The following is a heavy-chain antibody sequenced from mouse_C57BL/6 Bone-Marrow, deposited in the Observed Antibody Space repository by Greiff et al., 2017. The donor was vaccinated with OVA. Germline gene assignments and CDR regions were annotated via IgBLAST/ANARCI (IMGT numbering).Heavy chain of an antibody. V-gene: IGHV1-76*01. J-gene: IGHJ2*01. CDR3: ARLESYFDY. CDR2: IYPGSGNT. Sequence: QVQLKESGAELVRPGASVKLSCKASGYTFTDYYINWVKQRPGQGLEWIARIYPGSGNTYYNEKFKGKATLTAEKSSSTAYMQLSSLTSEDSAVYFCARLESYFDYWGQGTTLTVSS. CDR1: GYTFTDYY.